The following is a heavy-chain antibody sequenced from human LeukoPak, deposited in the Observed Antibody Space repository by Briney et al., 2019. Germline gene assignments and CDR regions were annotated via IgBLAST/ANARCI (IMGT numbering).Heavy chain of an antibody. D-gene: IGHD6-6*01. CDR2: ISDSGGT. V-gene: IGHV4-34*01. J-gene: IGHJ5*02. CDR3: TRRSAYTISSVLNA. Sequence: SETLSLTCAVYGGSFGGYYWSWVRQPPGRGLEWIGHISDSGGTNYNPSLKSRVTMSIDTSNKQFSLKLNSVIAADTAVYYCTRRSAYTISSVLNAWGQGTLVTVSS. CDR1: GGSFGGYY.